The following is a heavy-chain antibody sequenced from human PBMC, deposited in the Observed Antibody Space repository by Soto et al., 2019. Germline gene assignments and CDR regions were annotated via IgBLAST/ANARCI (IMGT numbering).Heavy chain of an antibody. CDR2: IYWDDDK. Sequence: SGPTLVNPTPTLTLTCTFSGFSLSTSGMCVSWIRQPPGKALEWLALIYWDDDKYYSTSLKTRLTISKDTSKNQVVLTMTNMDPVDTATYYCARISYYYDSSGYYYARDYYYYGMDVWGQGTTVTVSS. V-gene: IGHV2-70*01. CDR1: GFSLSTSGMC. D-gene: IGHD3-22*01. CDR3: ARISYYYDSSGYYYARDYYYYGMDV. J-gene: IGHJ6*02.